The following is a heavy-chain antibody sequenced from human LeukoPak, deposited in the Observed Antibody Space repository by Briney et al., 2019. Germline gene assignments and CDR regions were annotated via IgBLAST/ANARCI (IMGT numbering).Heavy chain of an antibody. CDR2: ISGSGGST. Sequence: PGGSLRLSCAASGFTFGNYAMTWVRQAPGKGLEWVSLISGSGGSTYYSDSVKGRFTISRDNSKNTLYLQMNSLRPEDTAIYYCAKSTRGYSYHYYFDYWGQGTLVTVSS. J-gene: IGHJ4*02. V-gene: IGHV3-23*01. CDR1: GFTFGNYA. CDR3: AKSTRGYSYHYYFDY. D-gene: IGHD5-18*01.